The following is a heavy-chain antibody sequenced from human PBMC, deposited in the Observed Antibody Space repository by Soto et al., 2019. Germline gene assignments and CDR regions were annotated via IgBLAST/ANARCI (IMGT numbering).Heavy chain of an antibody. CDR1: GGSISSGGYY. CDR3: ARAVSGDYVWRLVAFVDS. CDR2: IYYSGST. Sequence: QVQLQESGPGLVKPSQTLSLTCTVSGGSISSGGYYWSWIRQHPGKGLEWIGYIYYSGSTYYNPSLKSRVTISVDTSKNQFSLKLSSVTAADTAVYYCARAVSGDYVWRLVAFVDSWGQGTLVTVSS. V-gene: IGHV4-31*03. J-gene: IGHJ4*02. D-gene: IGHD4-17*01.